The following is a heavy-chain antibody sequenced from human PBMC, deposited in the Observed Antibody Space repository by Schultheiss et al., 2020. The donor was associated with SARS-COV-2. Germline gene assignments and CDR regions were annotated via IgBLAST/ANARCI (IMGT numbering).Heavy chain of an antibody. V-gene: IGHV4-30-4*08. CDR2: IYYSGST. CDR3: ARGKMTWFDP. CDR1: GFSLTTRGMS. Sequence: SETLSLTCTFSGFSLTTRGMSVNWIRQPPGKGLEWIGYIYYSGSTYYNPSLKSRVTISVDTSKNQFSLKLSSVTAADTAVYYCARGKMTWFDPWGQGTLVTVSS. J-gene: IGHJ5*02.